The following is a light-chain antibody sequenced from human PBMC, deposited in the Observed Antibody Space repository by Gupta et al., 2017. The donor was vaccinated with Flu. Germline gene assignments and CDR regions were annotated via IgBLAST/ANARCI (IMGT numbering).Light chain of an antibody. CDR2: DAS. CDR3: QQYDSLSIT. J-gene: IGKJ4*01. V-gene: IGKV1-33*01. Sequence: DIQMTQSPSSLSASVGDRVTITCQASQDIDKYLSWYQQNPGKAPKLLIYDASNLETGVPSRFTGSGSGTHFTFTINSLQPEDFGTYYCQQYDSLSITFGGGTKVEIK. CDR1: QDIDKY.